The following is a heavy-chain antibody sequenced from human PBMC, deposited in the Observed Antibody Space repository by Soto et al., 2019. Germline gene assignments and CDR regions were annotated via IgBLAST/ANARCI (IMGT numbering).Heavy chain of an antibody. J-gene: IGHJ3*02. CDR2: INHSGST. CDR3: AITTRHFCTPDI. V-gene: IGHV4-34*01. CDR1: GGSFSGYY. D-gene: IGHD3-3*02. Sequence: PSETLSLTCAVYGGSFSGYYWSWIRQPPGKGLEWIGEINHSGSTNYNPSLKSRVSISVDTSKNQFSLRLYSVTAADTAMYYCAITTRHFCTPDIWGQGTTVTVSS.